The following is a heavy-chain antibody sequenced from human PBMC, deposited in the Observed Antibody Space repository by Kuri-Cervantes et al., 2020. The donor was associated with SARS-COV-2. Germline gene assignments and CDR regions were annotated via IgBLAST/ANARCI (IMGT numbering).Heavy chain of an antibody. V-gene: IGHV1-18*04. J-gene: IGHJ4*02. CDR3: ARAIDY. CDR2: ITVYNGNT. Sequence: ASVKVSCKASGYTFTSYGISWVRQAPGQGLEWMGWITVYNGNTNYAQKFQGRVTVTTDISTNTAYMELRSLRSDDTAVYYCARAIDYWGQGTLVTVSS. CDR1: GYTFTSYG.